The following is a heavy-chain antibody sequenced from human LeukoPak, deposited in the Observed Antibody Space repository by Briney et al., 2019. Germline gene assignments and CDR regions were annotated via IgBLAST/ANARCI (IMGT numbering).Heavy chain of an antibody. D-gene: IGHD1-1*01. CDR2: TYYRSKWYT. Sequence: SQTLSLTCAISGDSFSSNIAAWNSFMQSPSRCLEWLGRTYYRSKWYTYYAVSVKSRISINRDTSKNQISLQLNSVTPEDTAVYYCARSTGPIDYWGQGTLVTVSS. CDR1: GDSFSSNIAA. J-gene: IGHJ4*02. CDR3: ARSTGPIDY. V-gene: IGHV6-1*01.